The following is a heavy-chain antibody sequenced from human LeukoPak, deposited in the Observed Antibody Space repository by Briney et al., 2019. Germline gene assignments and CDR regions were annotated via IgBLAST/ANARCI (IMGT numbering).Heavy chain of an antibody. CDR2: IYYNGIT. CDR1: GYSISSGYY. CDR3: ARRARYNWKDKSPLDY. D-gene: IGHD1-20*01. V-gene: IGHV4-38-2*02. J-gene: IGHJ4*02. Sequence: PSETLSLTCTVSGYSISSGYYWGWIRQPPGKGLEWIGNIYYNGITYYNPSLKSRVTISLDTSKNQFSLKLSSVTAADTAVYYCARRARYNWKDKSPLDYWGQGTLVTVSS.